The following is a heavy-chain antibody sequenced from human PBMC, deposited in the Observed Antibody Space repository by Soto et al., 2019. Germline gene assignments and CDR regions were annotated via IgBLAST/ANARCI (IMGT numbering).Heavy chain of an antibody. CDR3: AREIWQLVQSALDY. CDR2: ISGSSSYI. Sequence: GGSLRLSCAASGFTFSSYSMNWVRQAPGKGLEWVSSISGSSSYIYYADSVKGRFTISRDNAKNSLYLQMNSLRAEDTAVYYCAREIWQLVQSALDYWGQGTLVTVSS. CDR1: GFTFSSYS. D-gene: IGHD6-13*01. V-gene: IGHV3-21*01. J-gene: IGHJ4*02.